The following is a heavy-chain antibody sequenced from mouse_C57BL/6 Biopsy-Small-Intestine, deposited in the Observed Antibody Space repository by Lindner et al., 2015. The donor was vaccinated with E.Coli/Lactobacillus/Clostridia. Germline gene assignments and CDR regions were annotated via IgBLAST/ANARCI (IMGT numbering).Heavy chain of an antibody. D-gene: IGHD2-14*01. Sequence: VQLQESGPELVKPGASVKISCKASGYSFTGYYMNWVKQSPEKTLEWVGEIYSNTGYTTYSQKFKAKATLTVDESSSTAYMQLRSLTSEDSAVYYCARSNDRYYAMDYWGQGTSVTVSS. V-gene: IGHV1-42*01. CDR2: IYSNTGYT. J-gene: IGHJ4*01. CDR3: ARSNDRYYAMDY. CDR1: GYSFTGYY.